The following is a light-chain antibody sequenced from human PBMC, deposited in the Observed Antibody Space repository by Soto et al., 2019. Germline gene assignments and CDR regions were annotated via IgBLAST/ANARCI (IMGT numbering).Light chain of an antibody. CDR1: QSVSSY. CDR2: DAS. Sequence: EIVLTQSKATLSLSPGERATLSCRASQSVSSYLAWYQQKPGQAPRLLIYDASNRATGIPARFSGSGSGTDFTLTISSLEPEDFAVYYCQQRSNLPPLTFGGGTKVDIK. V-gene: IGKV3-11*01. CDR3: QQRSNLPPLT. J-gene: IGKJ4*01.